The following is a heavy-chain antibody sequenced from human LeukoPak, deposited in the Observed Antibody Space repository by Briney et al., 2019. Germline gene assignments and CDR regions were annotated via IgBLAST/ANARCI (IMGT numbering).Heavy chain of an antibody. CDR1: GFTFSSYA. D-gene: IGHD3-3*01. CDR2: ISGSGGST. CDR3: AKEKYHDFWSGYYYFDY. J-gene: IGHJ4*02. V-gene: IGHV3-23*01. Sequence: GGSLRLSCAASGFTFSSYAMSWVRQAPGKGLEWVSAISGSGGSTYYADSVKGRFTISRDNSKNTLYLQMNSLRAEDTAVYYCAKEKYHDFWSGYYYFDYWGQGTLVTVSS.